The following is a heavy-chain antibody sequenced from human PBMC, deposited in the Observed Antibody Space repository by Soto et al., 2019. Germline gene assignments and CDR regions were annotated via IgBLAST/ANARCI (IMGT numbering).Heavy chain of an antibody. V-gene: IGHV4-34*01. J-gene: IGHJ3*02. D-gene: IGHD2-2*01. Sequence: QVRLQQWGAGLLKPSETLSLTCAVYGGSFSGYYWTWIRQAPGKGLEWIGEINHTGSATYNPSLKSRVTISVDTSKNQCSLKLTSVTAADTATYYCARGAYCSSTSCYRAYEIWGQGTMVTVSS. CDR2: INHTGSA. CDR1: GGSFSGYY. CDR3: ARGAYCSSTSCYRAYEI.